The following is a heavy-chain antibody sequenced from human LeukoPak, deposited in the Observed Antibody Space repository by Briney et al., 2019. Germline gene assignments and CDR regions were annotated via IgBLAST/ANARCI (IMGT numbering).Heavy chain of an antibody. CDR3: ARAKPSRIAAAGEIDY. Sequence: PSETLSLTCTVSGGSISSYYWSWIRQPAGKGLEWIGRIYTSGSTNYNPSLKSRVTMSVDTSKNQFSLKLSSVTAADTAVYYCARAKPSRIAAAGEIDYWGQGTLVTVSS. J-gene: IGHJ4*02. CDR1: GGSISSYY. D-gene: IGHD6-13*01. V-gene: IGHV4-4*07. CDR2: IYTSGST.